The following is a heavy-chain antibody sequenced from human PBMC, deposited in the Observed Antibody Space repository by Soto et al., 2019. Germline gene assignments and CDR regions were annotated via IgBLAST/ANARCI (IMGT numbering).Heavy chain of an antibody. J-gene: IGHJ4*02. CDR1: GGSISSGDYY. D-gene: IGHD3-22*01. V-gene: IGHV4-30-4*01. CDR2: IYYSGST. CDR3: ARVPDSSGFDY. Sequence: SETLSLTCTVSGGSISSGDYYWSWIRQPPGKGLEWIGYIYYSGSTYYNPSLKSRVTISVDTSKNQFSLKLSSVTAADTAVYYCARVPDSSGFDYWGQGTLVTVYS.